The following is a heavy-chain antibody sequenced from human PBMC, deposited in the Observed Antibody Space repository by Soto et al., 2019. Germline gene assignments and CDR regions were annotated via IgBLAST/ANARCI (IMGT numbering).Heavy chain of an antibody. D-gene: IGHD3-9*01. V-gene: IGHV1-18*01. CDR1: GYTFTSYG. CDR2: ISAYNGNT. J-gene: IGHJ4*02. CDR3: ASHRWPYYDILTVYYD. Sequence: QVQLVQSGAEVKKPGASVKVSCKASGYTFTSYGISWVRQAPGQGLEWMGWISAYNGNTNYAQKLQGRVTMTTDTSTSKAYMELRSLRSDDTAVYYCASHRWPYYDILTVYYDWGQGTLVTVSS.